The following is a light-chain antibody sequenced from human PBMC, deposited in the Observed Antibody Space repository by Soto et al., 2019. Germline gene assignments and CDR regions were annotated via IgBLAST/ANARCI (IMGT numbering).Light chain of an antibody. CDR1: QSVSSY. V-gene: IGKV3-11*01. J-gene: IGKJ1*01. CDR2: DAS. CDR3: QQRSNWPRT. Sequence: PGEIATLSCRAIQSVSSYLAWYQQTPGQAPRLLIYDASNRATGIPARCSGSGSGTECTRTISSLEPEDFEVDYCQQRSNWPRTFGQGTKVDTK.